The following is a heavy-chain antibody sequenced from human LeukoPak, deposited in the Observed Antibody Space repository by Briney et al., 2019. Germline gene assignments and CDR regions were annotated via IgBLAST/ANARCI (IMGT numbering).Heavy chain of an antibody. V-gene: IGHV3-11*01. CDR2: ISSSGSTI. D-gene: IGHD2-2*01. CDR1: GFTFRDYY. CDR3: ARLGGDIVVVRDYWYFDL. J-gene: IGHJ2*01. Sequence: GGTLRLSCAASGFTFRDYYMSWIRQAPGKGLEWVSYISSSGSTIYYADSVKGRFTISRDNAKNSLYLQMNSLRAEDTAVYYCARLGGDIVVVRDYWYFDLWGRGTLVTVSS.